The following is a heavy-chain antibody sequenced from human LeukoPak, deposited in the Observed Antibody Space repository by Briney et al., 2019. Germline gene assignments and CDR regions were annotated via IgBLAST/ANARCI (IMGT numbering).Heavy chain of an antibody. CDR2: INPRGGST. CDR1: GYPFTSYY. J-gene: IGHJ3*02. V-gene: IGHV1-46*01. CDR3: ARDCGRYFDWLFSRRGDAFDI. Sequence: ASVKVSCKAAGYPFTSYYMHWVRQAPGQGLEWMGVINPRGGSTSYAQKFQGRVTMTRDTSTSTVYMELSSLRSEDTAVYYCARDCGRYFDWLFSRRGDAFDIWGQGTMVTVSS. D-gene: IGHD3-9*01.